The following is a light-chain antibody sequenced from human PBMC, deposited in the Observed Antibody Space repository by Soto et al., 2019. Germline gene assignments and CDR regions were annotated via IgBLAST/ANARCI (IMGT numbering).Light chain of an antibody. CDR3: QQRSNWPPT. CDR1: QSVSSSY. CDR2: GAS. V-gene: IGKV3D-20*02. Sequence: EIVLTQSPGTLSLSPGERATLSCRASQSVSSSYLAWYQRKPGQAPRLLIYGASSRATGIPARFSGSGSGTDFTLTISSLEPEDFAVYYCQQRSNWPPTFGPGTKVDIK. J-gene: IGKJ3*01.